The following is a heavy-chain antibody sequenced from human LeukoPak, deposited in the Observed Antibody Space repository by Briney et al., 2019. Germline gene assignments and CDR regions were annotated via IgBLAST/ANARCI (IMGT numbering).Heavy chain of an antibody. CDR3: ANWDASHSSGWYDY. J-gene: IGHJ4*02. CDR1: GFTFNSYA. Sequence: GGFLRLSCAAPGFTFNSYAMNWVRQAPGKGLEWVSHISSVGDNIYYADSVKGRFTISRDNSKSTLYLQMNSLRAEDTAVYYCANWDASHSSGWYDYRGQGTLVTVSS. V-gene: IGHV3-23*01. D-gene: IGHD6-19*01. CDR2: ISSVGDNI.